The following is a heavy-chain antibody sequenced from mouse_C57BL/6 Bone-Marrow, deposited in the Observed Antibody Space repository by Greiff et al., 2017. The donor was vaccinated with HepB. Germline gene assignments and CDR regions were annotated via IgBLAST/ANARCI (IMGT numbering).Heavy chain of an antibody. V-gene: IGHV1-82*01. CDR3: ARSYYAKLRRDY. D-gene: IGHD2-10*01. Sequence: QVQLKESGPELVKPGASVKISCKASGYAFSSSWMNWVKQRPGKGLEWIGRIYPGDGDTNYNGKFKGKATLTADKSSSTAYMQLSSLTSEDSAVYFCARSYYAKLRRDYWGQGTTLTVSS. CDR1: GYAFSSSW. CDR2: IYPGDGDT. J-gene: IGHJ2*01.